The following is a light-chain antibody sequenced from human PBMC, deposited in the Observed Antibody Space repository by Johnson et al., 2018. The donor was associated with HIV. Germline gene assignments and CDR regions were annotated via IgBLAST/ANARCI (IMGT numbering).Light chain of an antibody. V-gene: IGLV1-51*02. CDR3: GTWDSSLSAGGV. J-gene: IGLJ1*01. CDR1: SSNIGNNY. Sequence: QLVLTQPPSVSAAPGQKVTISCSGSSSNIGNNYVSWYQQLPGTAPKLLIYENNKRPSGIPDRFSGSKSGTSATLGITGLQTGDEADYYCGTWDSSLSAGGVFGTGTKVTGL. CDR2: ENN.